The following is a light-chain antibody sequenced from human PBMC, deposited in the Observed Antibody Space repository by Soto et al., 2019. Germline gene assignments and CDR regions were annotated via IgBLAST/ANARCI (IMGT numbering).Light chain of an antibody. V-gene: IGKV1-5*01. CDR2: DAS. CDR3: QQYNSYST. J-gene: IGKJ1*01. Sequence: IQMTQFPSSLSASVGDRVTITCRASQSISSWLAWYQQKPGKAPKLLIYDASSLESGVPSRFSGSGSGTEFTLTISSLQPDDFATYYCQQYNSYSTFGQGTKV. CDR1: QSISSW.